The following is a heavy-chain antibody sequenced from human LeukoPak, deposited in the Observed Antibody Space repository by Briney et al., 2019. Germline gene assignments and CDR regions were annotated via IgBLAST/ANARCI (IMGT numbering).Heavy chain of an antibody. CDR2: IYSGGST. V-gene: IGHV3-53*01. D-gene: IGHD2-15*01. CDR3: ARDRMVAAFAFDI. J-gene: IGHJ3*02. CDR1: GFTLSSNY. Sequence: GGSLRLSCADSGFTLSSNYMSWVRQAPGKGLEWVSDIYSGGSTYYTDYVKGRFTISRDNSKNTLYLQMNSLRAEDTGVYYCARDRMVAAFAFDIWGQGTMVTVSS.